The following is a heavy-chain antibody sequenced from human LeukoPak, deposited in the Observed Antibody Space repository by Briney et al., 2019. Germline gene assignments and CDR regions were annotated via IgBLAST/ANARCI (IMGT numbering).Heavy chain of an antibody. CDR3: VTDDYGDYWAPF. Sequence: ASVKISCKASGYIFTDYYMHWVQQAPGKGLEYMGRVDPQTGETIYAEKFQGRVTITADTSTDTAYMELTGLKSEDTAVYFCVTDDYGDYWAPFWGQGSLVTVSS. J-gene: IGHJ4*02. CDR1: GYIFTDYY. V-gene: IGHV1-69-2*01. D-gene: IGHD4-17*01. CDR2: VDPQTGET.